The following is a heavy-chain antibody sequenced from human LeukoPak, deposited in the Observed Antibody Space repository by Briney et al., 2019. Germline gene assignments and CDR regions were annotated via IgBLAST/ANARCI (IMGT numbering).Heavy chain of an antibody. CDR1: GYTLTDCY. D-gene: IGHD3-3*01. CDR3: ARVRFFYYGMDV. CDR2: VDPNSEGT. J-gene: IGHJ6*02. V-gene: IGHV1-2*02. Sequence: ASVKVSCKASGYTLTDCYIHWVRQVPGQGLEWMGWVDPNSEGTNYAQKFQGRVTMTRDTSISTAYMELSRLRSDDTAVYYCARVRFFYYGMDVWGQGTTVTVSS.